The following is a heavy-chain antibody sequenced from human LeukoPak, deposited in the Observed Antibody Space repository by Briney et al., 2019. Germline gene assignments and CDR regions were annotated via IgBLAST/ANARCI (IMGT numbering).Heavy chain of an antibody. J-gene: IGHJ3*02. V-gene: IGHV3-21*01. CDR2: ISSSSSYI. Sequence: GGSLRLSCAASGFTFSSYSMNWVRQAPGKGLEWVSSISSSSSYIYYADSVKGRFTISRDNAKNSLYLQMNSLRAKDTAVYYCARPYSSGLDAFDIWGQGTMVTVSS. D-gene: IGHD6-19*01. CDR3: ARPYSSGLDAFDI. CDR1: GFTFSSYS.